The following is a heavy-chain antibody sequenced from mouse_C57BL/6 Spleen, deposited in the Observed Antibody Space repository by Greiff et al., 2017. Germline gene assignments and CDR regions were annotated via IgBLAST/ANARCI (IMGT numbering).Heavy chain of an antibody. CDR1: GYAFSSSW. Sequence: VQLQQSGPELVKPGASVKISCKASGYAFSSSWMNWVKQRPGKGLEWIGRIYPGDGDTNYNGKFKGKATLTADKSSSTAYMQLSSLTSEDSAVYFCARMVTGTGHFDYWGQGTTRTVSS. D-gene: IGHD4-1*01. CDR3: ARMVTGTGHFDY. V-gene: IGHV1-82*01. CDR2: IYPGDGDT. J-gene: IGHJ2*01.